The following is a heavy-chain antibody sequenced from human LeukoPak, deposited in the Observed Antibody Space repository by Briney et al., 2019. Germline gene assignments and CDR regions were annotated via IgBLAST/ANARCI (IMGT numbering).Heavy chain of an antibody. Sequence: SQTLSLTCAISGDSVSTNAWNWIRQSPSRGLEWLGRTYYSSKWVVDSIPSVKGRVIINADTSKNQFSLQLNSVTPEDTAICARGFFANGFDTWGQGILVTVSS. D-gene: IGHD1-1*01. CDR2: TYYSSKWVV. J-gene: IGHJ5*02. CDR3: GFFANGFDT. V-gene: IGHV6-1*01. CDR1: GDSVSTNA.